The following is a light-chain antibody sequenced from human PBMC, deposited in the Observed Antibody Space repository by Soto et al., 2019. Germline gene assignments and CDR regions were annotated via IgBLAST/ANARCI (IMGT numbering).Light chain of an antibody. J-gene: IGKJ4*01. Sequence: EIGLTQSPATLSLSPGDRATLSCRASQSVSRYLAWYQQKPGQAPRLLIHDTSTRATGFPDTFSGSGSGTEFTLTISSLEPDDSAMYYCQQRFSWPPTFGGGTHVEIK. CDR3: QQRFSWPPT. CDR1: QSVSRY. V-gene: IGKV3-11*01. CDR2: DTS.